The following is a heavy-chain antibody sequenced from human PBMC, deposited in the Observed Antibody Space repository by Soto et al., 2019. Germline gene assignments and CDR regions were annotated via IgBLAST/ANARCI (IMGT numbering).Heavy chain of an antibody. CDR3: AKVVGGSVWHDDAFDI. CDR2: ITGSGGST. Sequence: EVQLLESGGALVQPGGSLRLSCAGSGFTFSRNAMSWVRQAPGKGLEWVSGITGSGGSTYYADSVKGRFTISRDNSKNTLYLQMNSLRAEDTAVYYCAKVVGGSVWHDDAFDIWGQGTKVTVSS. D-gene: IGHD6-19*01. V-gene: IGHV3-23*01. J-gene: IGHJ3*02. CDR1: GFTFSRNA.